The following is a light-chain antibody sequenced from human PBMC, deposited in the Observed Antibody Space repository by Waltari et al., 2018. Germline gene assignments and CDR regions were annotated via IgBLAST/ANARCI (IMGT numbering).Light chain of an antibody. Sequence: DIVMTQSPLSLPVTPGEPASIYCRSSQSLLHSNGYNYLDWYLQKPGQSPQLLIYLGSNRASGVPDRFSGSGSGTDFTLKISRVEAEDVGVYYCMQSLQALWTFGPGTKVDIK. CDR1: QSLLHSNGYNY. CDR3: MQSLQALWT. CDR2: LGS. J-gene: IGKJ1*01. V-gene: IGKV2-28*01.